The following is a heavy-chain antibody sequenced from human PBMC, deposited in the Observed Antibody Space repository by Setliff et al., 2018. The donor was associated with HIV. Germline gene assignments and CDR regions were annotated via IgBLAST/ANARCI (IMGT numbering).Heavy chain of an antibody. CDR1: GYAFSDYY. CDR2: INPNTGGT. D-gene: IGHD3-22*01. Sequence: ASVKVSCKASGYAFSDYYIHWVRQAPGQGFEWMGRINPNTGGTKFAQKFQGSVTMTRDTSISTAYMELRRLRSDDTAVYYCASQFGAYDSSGYEHDAFNIWGQGTMVTVSS. V-gene: IGHV1-2*06. CDR3: ASQFGAYDSSGYEHDAFNI. J-gene: IGHJ3*02.